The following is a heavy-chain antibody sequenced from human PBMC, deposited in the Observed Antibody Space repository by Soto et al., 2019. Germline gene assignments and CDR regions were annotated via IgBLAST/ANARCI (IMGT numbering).Heavy chain of an antibody. CDR1: GYSFTSYW. V-gene: IGHV5-10-1*01. J-gene: IGHJ4*02. D-gene: IGHD3-9*01. CDR2: IDPSDSYT. Sequence: GESLKISCKGSGYSFTSYWISWVRQMPGKGLEWMGRIDPSDSYTNYSPSFQGHVTISADKSISTAYLQWSSLKASDTAMYYCARQGSYFDWLLHLALDYWGQGTLVTVS. CDR3: ARQGSYFDWLLHLALDY.